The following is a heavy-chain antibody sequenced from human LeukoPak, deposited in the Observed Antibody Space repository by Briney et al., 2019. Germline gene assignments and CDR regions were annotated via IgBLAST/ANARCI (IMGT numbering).Heavy chain of an antibody. CDR2: IRSKAYGGTT. D-gene: IGHD3-10*01. Sequence: SGGSLRLSCTASGFTFGDYAMSWVRQAPGKGLEWLGFIRSKAYGGTTEYAASVKGRFTISRDDSKSIAYLQMNSLKTEDTAVYYCTRVYDYYGSGNHGGIGAFDIWGQGTMVTASS. J-gene: IGHJ3*02. CDR1: GFTFGDYA. V-gene: IGHV3-49*04. CDR3: TRVYDYYGSGNHGGIGAFDI.